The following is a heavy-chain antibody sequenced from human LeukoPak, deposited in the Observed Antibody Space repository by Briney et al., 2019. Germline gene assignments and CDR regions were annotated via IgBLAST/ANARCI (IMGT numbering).Heavy chain of an antibody. J-gene: IGHJ4*02. CDR2: MSYDGSNK. CDR1: GFTFSSYA. CDR3: ARDSDGDGYPYYFDY. V-gene: IGHV3-30-3*01. D-gene: IGHD5-24*01. Sequence: GRSLRLSCAASGFTFSSYAMHWVRQAPGKGLEWVAVMSYDGSNKYYADSVKGRFTISRDNSKNTLYLQMNSLRAEDTAVYYCARDSDGDGYPYYFDYWGQGTLVTVSS.